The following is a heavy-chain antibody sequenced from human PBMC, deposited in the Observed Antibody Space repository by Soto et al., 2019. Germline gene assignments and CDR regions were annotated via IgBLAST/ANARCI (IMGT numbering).Heavy chain of an antibody. D-gene: IGHD1-1*01. CDR3: ARDQDSNWNYFDH. CDR2: IYYSGST. CDR1: GGSISSGGYY. V-gene: IGHV4-31*03. Sequence: TLSLTCTVSGGSISSGGYYWSWIRQHPGKGLEWIGYIYYSGSTYYNPSLKSRVTISVDTSKNQFSLKLSSVTAADTAVYYCARDQDSNWNYFDHWGQGALVTVSS. J-gene: IGHJ4*02.